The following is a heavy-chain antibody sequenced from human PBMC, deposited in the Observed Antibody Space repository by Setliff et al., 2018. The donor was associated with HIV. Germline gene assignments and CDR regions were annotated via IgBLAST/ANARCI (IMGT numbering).Heavy chain of an antibody. CDR1: GDKFGSFD. D-gene: IGHD2-15*01. Sequence: ASVKVSCKTSGDKFGSFDINWVRQASGQGLEWVGWVYASTGHTAYARKFEGRVTMTWDPSTGVGYMELNSLRADDTAVYYCARGIDILVTMGIYYHYMDVWGKGTTVTVSS. J-gene: IGHJ6*03. V-gene: IGHV1-8*01. CDR3: ARGIDILVTMGIYYHYMDV. CDR2: VYASTGHT.